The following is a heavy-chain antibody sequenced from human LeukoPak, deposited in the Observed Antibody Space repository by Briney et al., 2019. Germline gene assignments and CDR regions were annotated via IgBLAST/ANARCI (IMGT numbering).Heavy chain of an antibody. D-gene: IGHD6-13*01. J-gene: IGHJ4*02. V-gene: IGHV4-34*01. CDR1: GGSFSGYY. CDR3: ARELAAAGDY. CDR2: INHSGST. Sequence: PSETLSLTCAVYGGSFSGYYWSWIRQPPGKGLEWIGEINHSGSTNYNPSLKSRVTISVDTSKNQSSLKLSSVTAADTAVYYCARELAAAGDYWGQGTLVTVSS.